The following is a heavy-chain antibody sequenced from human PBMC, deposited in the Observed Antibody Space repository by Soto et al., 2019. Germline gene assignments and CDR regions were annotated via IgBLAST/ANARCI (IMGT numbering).Heavy chain of an antibody. CDR3: ARDVQLNYCDSTYYYYAMDV. CDR1: GGTFSSHA. CDR2: IIPFFKEI. D-gene: IGHD3-22*01. V-gene: IGHV1-69*01. Sequence: QVQLVQSGAEVKKPGSSVKVSCKASGGTFSSHAISWLRQAPGQGLEWMGGIIPFFKEISYAQKFQGRITISADDSTSTAYMDLSSLRSEDTAVYYCARDVQLNYCDSTYYYYAMDVWGQGTTVTVSS. J-gene: IGHJ6*02.